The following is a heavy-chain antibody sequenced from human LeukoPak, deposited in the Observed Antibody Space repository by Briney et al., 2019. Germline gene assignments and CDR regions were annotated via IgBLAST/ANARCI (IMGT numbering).Heavy chain of an antibody. CDR2: IYTSGST. D-gene: IGHD3-3*01. J-gene: IGHJ4*02. CDR1: GGSISSYY. V-gene: IGHV4-4*07. CDR3: ARGPLGRFLEWLFLDY. Sequence: KPSETLSLTCTVSGGSISSYYWSWIRQPAGKGLEWIGRIYTSGSTNYNPSLKSRVTMSVDTSKNQFSLKLSSVTAADTAVYYCARGPLGRFLEWLFLDYWGQGTLVTVSS.